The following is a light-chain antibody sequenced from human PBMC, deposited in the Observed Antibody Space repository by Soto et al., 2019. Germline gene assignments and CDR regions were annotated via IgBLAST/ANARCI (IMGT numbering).Light chain of an antibody. V-gene: IGKV3-20*01. CDR2: GAS. CDR1: QIVSSSY. J-gene: IGKJ1*01. Sequence: EIVLTQSPGTLSLSPGERATLSCRASQIVSSSYLAWYQQKPGQAPRLLIYGASIRATGIPDRFSGSGSGTEFTLTISRLEREDAAVYYCQQFGGSPRTFGQGTRVEIK. CDR3: QQFGGSPRT.